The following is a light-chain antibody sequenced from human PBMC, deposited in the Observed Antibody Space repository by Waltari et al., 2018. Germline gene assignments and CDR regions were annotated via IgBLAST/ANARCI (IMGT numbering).Light chain of an antibody. Sequence: QSALTQPRSVSGSPGESVTISCTGTSSDVGGHNYVSWYQQHPDKAPKFMIYDVNKRPSGVPYRFSGSKSGNTASLTSSGLQAEDEAYYFCCSDTRSNTLIFGGGTKLTVL. CDR1: SSDVGGHNY. V-gene: IGLV2-11*01. CDR2: DVN. CDR3: CSDTRSNTLI. J-gene: IGLJ2*01.